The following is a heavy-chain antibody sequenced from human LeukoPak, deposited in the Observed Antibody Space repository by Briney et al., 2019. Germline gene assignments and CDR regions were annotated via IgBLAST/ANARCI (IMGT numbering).Heavy chain of an antibody. CDR1: GGSS. V-gene: IGHV4-34*01. CDR3: ARVERSFFYDSRGSGYSYYFDS. Sequence: SETLSLTCDVYGGSSWSWIRQPPGNGLEWIGEVNHSGATNIKSSLKSRVTISLDTSKNQFSLRLRSVAAADTAMYYCARVERSFFYDSRGSGYSYYFDSWGQGSLVTVSS. CDR2: VNHSGAT. J-gene: IGHJ4*02. D-gene: IGHD3-22*01.